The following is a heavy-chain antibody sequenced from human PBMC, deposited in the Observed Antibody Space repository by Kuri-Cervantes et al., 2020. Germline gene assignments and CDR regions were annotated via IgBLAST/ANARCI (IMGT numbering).Heavy chain of an antibody. CDR1: GGSFSGYY. CDR3: VRGQPYGDYPYYYYYMDI. Sequence: ESLKISCAVYGGSFSGYYWSWIRQPPGKGLEWIGEINHSGSTNYNPSLKSRVTVSVDTSKNQFSLKLSSVTAADTAVYYCVRGQPYGDYPYYYYYMDIWGKGTTVTVSS. D-gene: IGHD4-17*01. J-gene: IGHJ6*03. CDR2: INHSGST. V-gene: IGHV4-34*01.